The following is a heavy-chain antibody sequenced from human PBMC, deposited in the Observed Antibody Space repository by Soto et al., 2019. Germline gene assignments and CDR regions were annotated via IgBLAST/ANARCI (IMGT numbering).Heavy chain of an antibody. CDR1: GYTFTSYD. V-gene: IGHV1-8*01. CDR2: MNPNSGNT. J-gene: IGHJ5*02. CDR3: ARGSRVLDPP. Sequence: ASVKVSCKASGYTFTSYDINWVRQATGQGREWMGWMNPNSGNTGYAQQFQGRVTMTRNTSISTAYMELGSLRSEDTAVYYCARGSRVLDPPWGQGTLVTVSS.